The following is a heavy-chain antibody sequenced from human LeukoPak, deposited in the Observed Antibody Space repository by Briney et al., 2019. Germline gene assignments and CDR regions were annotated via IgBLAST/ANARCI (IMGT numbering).Heavy chain of an antibody. V-gene: IGHV1-69*05. J-gene: IGHJ4*02. Sequence: GASVKVSCKASGGTFSSYAISWVRQAPGQGLEWMGGIIPIFGTANYAQKFQGRVTITTDESTSTAYMELSSLRSEDTAVYYCARLFIAAAGFDYWGQGTLVTVSS. CDR2: IIPIFGTA. D-gene: IGHD6-13*01. CDR3: ARLFIAAAGFDY. CDR1: GGTFSSYA.